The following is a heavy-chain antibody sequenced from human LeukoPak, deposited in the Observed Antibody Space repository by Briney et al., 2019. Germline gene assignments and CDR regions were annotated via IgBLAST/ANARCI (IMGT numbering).Heavy chain of an antibody. V-gene: IGHV3-21*01. J-gene: IGHJ4*02. CDR2: ISSSSSYI. CDR3: AREYCSGGSCRFDY. D-gene: IGHD2-15*01. CDR1: GFTFSSYS. Sequence: GRSLRLSCAASGFTFSSYSMNWVRQAPGKGLEWVSSISSSSSYIYYADSVKGRFTISRDNAKNSLYLQMNSLRAEDTAVYYCAREYCSGGSCRFDYWGQGTLVTVSS.